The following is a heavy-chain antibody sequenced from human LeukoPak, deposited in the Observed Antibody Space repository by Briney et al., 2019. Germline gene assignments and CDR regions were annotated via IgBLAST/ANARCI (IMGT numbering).Heavy chain of an antibody. Sequence: SGTLSLTCAVSGGSISSGGYSWSWIRQPPGKGLEWIGYISHSGSTYYNPSLKSRVTISVDKSKNQFSLELTSVTAADTAVYYCARYSTTWPYWYFDLWGRGTLVTVSS. D-gene: IGHD6-13*01. V-gene: IGHV4-30-2*01. CDR3: ARYSTTWPYWYFDL. CDR1: GGSISSGGYS. J-gene: IGHJ2*01. CDR2: ISHSGST.